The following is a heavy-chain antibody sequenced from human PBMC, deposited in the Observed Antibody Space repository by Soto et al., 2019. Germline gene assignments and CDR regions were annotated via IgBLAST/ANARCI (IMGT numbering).Heavy chain of an antibody. CDR1: GGSISSGGYS. CDR3: ARVPDR. D-gene: IGHD2-2*01. Sequence: QLQLRESGSGLVKPSQTLSLTCAVSGGSISSGGYSWSWIRQPPGKGLEWIGYIYHSGSTYYNPSLKSRVTISVDRSKNQFPLKLSSVTAADTAVYYCARVPDRWGQGTLVTVSS. J-gene: IGHJ5*02. V-gene: IGHV4-30-2*01. CDR2: IYHSGST.